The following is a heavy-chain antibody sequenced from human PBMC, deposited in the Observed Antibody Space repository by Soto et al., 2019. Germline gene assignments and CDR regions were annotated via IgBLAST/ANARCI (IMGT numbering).Heavy chain of an antibody. D-gene: IGHD3-10*01. Sequence: PGGSLRLSCAASGFIVSNTYMSWVRQAPGKGLEWVSFIYSGGSTFYADSVKGRFTISRDNSKNTLYLQMSSLTTDDTAVYYCVRESFGVTEWGQGTLVTVSS. V-gene: IGHV3-66*01. CDR2: IYSGGST. J-gene: IGHJ4*02. CDR1: GFIVSNTY. CDR3: VRESFGVTE.